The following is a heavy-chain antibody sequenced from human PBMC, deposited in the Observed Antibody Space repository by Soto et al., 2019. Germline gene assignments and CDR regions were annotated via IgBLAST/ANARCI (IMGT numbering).Heavy chain of an antibody. CDR1: GGSFSGYY. D-gene: IGHD2-15*01. CDR2: INHSGSA. Sequence: SETLSLTCAVYGGSFSGYYWSWIRQPPGKGLEWIGEINHSGSANYNPSLKSRVTISVDTSKNQFSLKLSSVTAADTAVYYCARGLHFDYWGQGTLVTVSS. CDR3: ARGLHFDY. J-gene: IGHJ4*02. V-gene: IGHV4-34*01.